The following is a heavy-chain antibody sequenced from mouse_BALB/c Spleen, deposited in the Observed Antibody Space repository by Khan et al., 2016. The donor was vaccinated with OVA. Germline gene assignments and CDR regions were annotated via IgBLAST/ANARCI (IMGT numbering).Heavy chain of an antibody. CDR2: INTETGEP. Sequence: QIQLVQSGPELKKPGETVKISCKASGYTFTDYSMHLVKQAPGKGLKWMGWINTETGEPTYADDFKGRFAFSLETSASTAYLQINNLKNEDTATYFCARDRYDYFDYWGQGTTLTVSS. CDR1: GYTFTDYS. CDR3: ARDRYDYFDY. V-gene: IGHV9-2-1*01. J-gene: IGHJ2*01. D-gene: IGHD2-14*01.